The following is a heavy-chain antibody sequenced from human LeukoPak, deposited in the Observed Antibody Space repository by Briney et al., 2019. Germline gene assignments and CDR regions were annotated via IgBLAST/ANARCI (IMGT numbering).Heavy chain of an antibody. V-gene: IGHV1-18*01. J-gene: IGHJ4*02. CDR1: GGTFSSYA. D-gene: IGHD6-13*01. Sequence: GSSVTVSCTASGGTFSSYAISWVRQAPGQGLEWMGWISAYNGNTNYAQKLQGRVTMTTDTSTSTAYMELRSLRSDDTAVYYCARVSSSWYGDYWGQGTLVTVSS. CDR3: ARVSSSWYGDY. CDR2: ISAYNGNT.